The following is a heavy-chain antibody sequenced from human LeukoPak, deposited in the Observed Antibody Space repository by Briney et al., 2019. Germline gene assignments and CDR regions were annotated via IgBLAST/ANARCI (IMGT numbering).Heavy chain of an antibody. CDR1: GFTVNNYW. CDR3: ARGGIVVVPAARPLDY. Sequence: GGPLRHSCAASGFTVNNYWMSWVRQAPGKGLAGVANIKQDGSEKYYVDCVKGRFNISRDNAKNSLYLQMNSLRAEDTAVYYCARGGIVVVPAARPLDYWGQGTLVTVSS. D-gene: IGHD2-2*02. J-gene: IGHJ4*02. CDR2: IKQDGSEK. V-gene: IGHV3-7*01.